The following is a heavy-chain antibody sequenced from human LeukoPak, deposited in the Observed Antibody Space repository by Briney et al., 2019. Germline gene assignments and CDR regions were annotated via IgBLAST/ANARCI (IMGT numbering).Heavy chain of an antibody. V-gene: IGHV3-11*01. Sequence: GGSLRLSCAASGFTFSDNYMTLVRQAPGKGLEWLSYISGNGGVIQYADSVKGRFTISRDNSKNTLYLQMNSLRVEDTAVYYCAKRGSEVGETVAPGDYWGQGTLVTVSS. CDR2: ISGNGGVI. CDR3: AKRGSEVGETVAPGDY. CDR1: GFTFSDNY. D-gene: IGHD1-26*01. J-gene: IGHJ4*02.